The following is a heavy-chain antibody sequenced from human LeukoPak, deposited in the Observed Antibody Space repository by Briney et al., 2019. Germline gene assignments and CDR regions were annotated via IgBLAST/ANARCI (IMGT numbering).Heavy chain of an antibody. J-gene: IGHJ4*02. V-gene: IGHV4-34*01. Sequence: SETLSLTCAVYGGSFSGYYWSWIRQPPGKGLEWIGEINHSGSTNYNPSLKSRVTISVDTSKNQFSLKLSSVTAADTAVYYCARARAHLKYYYDSSGYYYFDYWGQGTLVTVSP. CDR2: INHSGST. CDR3: ARARAHLKYYYDSSGYYYFDY. D-gene: IGHD3-22*01. CDR1: GGSFSGYY.